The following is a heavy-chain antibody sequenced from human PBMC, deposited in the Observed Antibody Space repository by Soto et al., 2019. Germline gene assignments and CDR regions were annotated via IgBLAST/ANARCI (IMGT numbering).Heavy chain of an antibody. Sequence: SEPLSLTYTVYAGSLSSYHWQWIRQPPGKELEWIGYMYYTGSTNYNPSLKSRVTISVDMPKNQFSLKLSSGTAADTAVYYCASCVGPFKYYGMDVWGQGTTVT. V-gene: IGHV4-59*01. J-gene: IGHJ6*02. CDR1: AGSLSSYH. D-gene: IGHD3-10*01. CDR2: MYYTGST. CDR3: ASCVGPFKYYGMDV.